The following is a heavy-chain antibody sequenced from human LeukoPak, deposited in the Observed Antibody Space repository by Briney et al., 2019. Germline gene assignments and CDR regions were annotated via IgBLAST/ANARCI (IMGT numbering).Heavy chain of an antibody. CDR1: GYSFTSYW. V-gene: IGHV5-51*01. J-gene: IGHJ2*01. Sequence: GESLKISCKGSGYSFTSYWIGWVRQMPGKGLEWMGIIYPGDSDTRYSPSFQGQVTISADKSISTAYLQWSSLKASDTAMYYCARLRVDIAAAVNWYFDLWGRGTLVTVSS. D-gene: IGHD6-13*01. CDR2: IYPGDSDT. CDR3: ARLRVDIAAAVNWYFDL.